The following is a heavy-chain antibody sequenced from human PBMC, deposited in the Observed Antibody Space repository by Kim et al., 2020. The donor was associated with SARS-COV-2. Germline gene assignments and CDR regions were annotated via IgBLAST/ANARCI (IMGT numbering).Heavy chain of an antibody. V-gene: IGHV1-18*01. CDR3: ARASRRTSSWFDP. D-gene: IGHD6-6*01. CDR1: GYAFTNYD. CDR2: INPYNGDT. J-gene: IGHJ5*02. Sequence: ASVKVSCKTSGYAFTNYDINWVRQAPGQGLEWMGWINPYNGDTNYAQNLQGRVTMTTDTSTTTAYMELRSLGFDDTAVYYCARASRRTSSWFDPWGQGTLGTVSS.